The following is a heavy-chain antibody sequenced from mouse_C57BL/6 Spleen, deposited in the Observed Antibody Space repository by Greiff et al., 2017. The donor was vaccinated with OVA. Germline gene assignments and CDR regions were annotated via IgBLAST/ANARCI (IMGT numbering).Heavy chain of an antibody. V-gene: IGHV1-50*01. D-gene: IGHD2-1*01. CDR3: ARRYIVTTDY. CDR1: GYTFTSYW. J-gene: IGHJ2*01. CDR2: IDPSDSYT. Sequence: VQLQQSGAELVKPGASVKLSCKASGYTFTSYWMQWVKQRPGQGLEWIGEIDPSDSYTNYNQKFKGKATLTVDTSSSTAYMQLSSLTSADSAVYYCARRYIVTTDYWGQGTTLTVSS.